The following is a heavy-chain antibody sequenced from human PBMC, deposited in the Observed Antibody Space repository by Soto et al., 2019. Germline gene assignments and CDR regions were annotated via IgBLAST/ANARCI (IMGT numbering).Heavy chain of an antibody. V-gene: IGHV4-39*01. CDR2: IYYSGTT. CDR3: ARHDYDNNISTIDY. J-gene: IGHJ4*02. Sequence: SGTLSLTCTVSGDSITSNSYFWAWIRQPPGKGLEWIGSIYYSGTTYYNPSLKSRVTISVDRAKNQCSLKLSSVTAADTAVYYCARHDYDNNISTIDYWGEGVVVTVSS. D-gene: IGHD3-22*01. CDR1: GDSITSNSYF.